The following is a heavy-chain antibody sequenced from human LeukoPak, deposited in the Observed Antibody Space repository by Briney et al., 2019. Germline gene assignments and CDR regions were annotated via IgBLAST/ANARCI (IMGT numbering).Heavy chain of an antibody. J-gene: IGHJ4*02. Sequence: GSLRLSCAASGFTFSSYWMHWARQVPGKGLVWVARINPGGSSITYADSVKGRFTISRDNAKNTLYLQMDSLRAEDTGVYYCARSNQADDYWGQGTLVTVSS. V-gene: IGHV3-74*01. CDR1: GFTFSSYW. D-gene: IGHD1-14*01. CDR2: INPGGSSI. CDR3: ARSNQADDY.